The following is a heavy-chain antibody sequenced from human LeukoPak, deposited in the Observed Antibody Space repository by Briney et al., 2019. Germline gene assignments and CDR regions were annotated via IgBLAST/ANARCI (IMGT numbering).Heavy chain of an antibody. D-gene: IGHD1-14*01. CDR1: GFTFSSYW. CDR2: INPGVSSI. V-gene: IGHV3-74*01. Sequence: GGSLRLSCAASGFTFSSYWMHWVRQVPGKGLVWVARINPGVSSITYADSVKGRFTISRDNAKNTLYLQMDSLRAEDTGVYYCARSNQADDYWGQGTLVTVSS. J-gene: IGHJ4*02. CDR3: ARSNQADDY.